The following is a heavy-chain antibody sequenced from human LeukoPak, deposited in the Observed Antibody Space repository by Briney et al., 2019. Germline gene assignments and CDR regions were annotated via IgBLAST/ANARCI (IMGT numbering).Heavy chain of an antibody. Sequence: GGSLRLPCAASGFTFSDYWMSWVRQAPGKGLEWVANIKQDGSEKYYMDSVKGRFTISRDNAKNSLYLQMNSLRAEDTAVYHCARDGVITFGGVIVADYWGQGTLVTVSS. CDR2: IKQDGSEK. CDR3: ARDGVITFGGVIVADY. V-gene: IGHV3-7*01. D-gene: IGHD3-16*02. CDR1: GFTFSDYW. J-gene: IGHJ4*02.